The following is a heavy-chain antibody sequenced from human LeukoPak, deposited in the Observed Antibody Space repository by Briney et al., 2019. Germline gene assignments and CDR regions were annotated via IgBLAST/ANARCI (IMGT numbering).Heavy chain of an antibody. CDR1: GFTFGSYA. Sequence: GGSLRLSCAASGFTFGSYAMSWARQAPGKGLEWVSTISGSGGSTYYADSVKGRFTISRDNSQNTLYLQMNSLRAEDTALYYCAKVYSWGDYNGRYFDYWGQGTLVTVSS. CDR3: AKVYSWGDYNGRYFDY. V-gene: IGHV3-23*01. CDR2: ISGSGGST. D-gene: IGHD4-17*01. J-gene: IGHJ4*02.